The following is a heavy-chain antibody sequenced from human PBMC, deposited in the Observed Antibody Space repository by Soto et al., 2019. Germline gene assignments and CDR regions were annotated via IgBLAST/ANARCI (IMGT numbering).Heavy chain of an antibody. CDR1: GGSISSYY. Sequence: PSETLSLTCTVSGGSISSYYWSWIRQPPGKGLEWIGYIYYSGSTNYNPSLKSRVTISVDTSKNQFSLKLSSVTAADTAVYYCARGRVRYSKNWFDPWGQGTLVTVSS. CDR3: ARGRVRYSKNWFDP. CDR2: IYYSGST. D-gene: IGHD6-13*01. V-gene: IGHV4-59*12. J-gene: IGHJ5*02.